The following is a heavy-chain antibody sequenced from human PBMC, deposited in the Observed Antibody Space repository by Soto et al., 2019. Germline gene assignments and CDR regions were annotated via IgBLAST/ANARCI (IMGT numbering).Heavy chain of an antibody. V-gene: IGHV3-9*01. CDR3: AKDRVGSSSWSYFDD. CDR2: ISWNSGSI. CDR1: GFPFDDYA. J-gene: IGHJ4*02. Sequence: SGGSLRLSCAASGFPFDDYALHWVRQAPGKGLEWVSCISWNSGSIGYADSVKGRFTISRDNAKNSLYLQMNSLRAEDTALYYCAKDRVGSSSWSYFDDWGQGT. D-gene: IGHD6-13*01.